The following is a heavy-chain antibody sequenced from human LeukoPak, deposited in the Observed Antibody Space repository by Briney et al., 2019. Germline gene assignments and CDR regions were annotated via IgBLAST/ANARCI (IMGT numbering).Heavy chain of an antibody. Sequence: ASVKVSCKVSGYTLTELSMHWVRQAPGKGLEWMGGFDPEDGETIYAQKFQGRVTMTEDTSTDTAYMEPSSLRSEDTAVYYCATDPPSTTVGNWFDPWGQGTLVTVSS. CDR3: ATDPPSTTVGNWFDP. CDR1: GYTLTELS. D-gene: IGHD1-26*01. V-gene: IGHV1-24*01. J-gene: IGHJ5*02. CDR2: FDPEDGET.